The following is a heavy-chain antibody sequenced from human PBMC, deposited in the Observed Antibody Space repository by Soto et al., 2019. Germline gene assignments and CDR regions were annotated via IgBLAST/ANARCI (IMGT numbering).Heavy chain of an antibody. CDR3: ASGLTGTTRNNWFDP. CDR1: GGTFSSYT. J-gene: IGHJ5*02. CDR2: IIPILGIA. Sequence: QVQLVQSGAEVKKPGSSVKVSCKASGGTFSSYTISWVRQAPGQGLEWMGRIIPILGIANYAQKFQGRVTNTADKSTSTAYMALSSLRSEDTAVYYCASGLTGTTRNNWFDPWGQGTLVTVSS. D-gene: IGHD1-20*01. V-gene: IGHV1-69*02.